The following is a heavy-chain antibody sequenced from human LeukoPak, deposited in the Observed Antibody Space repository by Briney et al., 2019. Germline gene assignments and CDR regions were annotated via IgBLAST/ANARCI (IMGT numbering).Heavy chain of an antibody. CDR3: ARDLAYASAFDY. J-gene: IGHJ4*02. Sequence: PGGSLRLSCAASGFTFSSYAMHWVRQAPSKGLEWVAVISYDGSNKYYADSVKGRFTISRDNSKNTLYLQMNSLRAEDTAVYYCARDLAYASAFDYWGQGTLVTVSS. D-gene: IGHD2-2*01. CDR2: ISYDGSNK. V-gene: IGHV3-30*04. CDR1: GFTFSSYA.